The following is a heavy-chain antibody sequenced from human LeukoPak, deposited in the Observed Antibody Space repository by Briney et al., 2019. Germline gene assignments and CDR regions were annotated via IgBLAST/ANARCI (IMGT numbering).Heavy chain of an antibody. D-gene: IGHD3-10*02. CDR2: IYYSGST. J-gene: IGHJ4*02. V-gene: IGHV4-30-4*01. CDR1: GGSISSYY. Sequence: SETPSLTCTVSGGSISSYYWSWIRQPPGKGLEWIGYIYYSGSTYYNPSLKSRVTISVDTSKNQFSLKLSSVTAADTAVYYCARGLFGELWFDYWGQGTLVTVSS. CDR3: ARGLFGELWFDY.